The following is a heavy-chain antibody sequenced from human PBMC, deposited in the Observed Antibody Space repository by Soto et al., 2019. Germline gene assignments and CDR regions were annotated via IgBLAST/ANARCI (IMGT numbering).Heavy chain of an antibody. CDR1: GFTFSSYS. J-gene: IGHJ3*02. D-gene: IGHD2-8*02. CDR2: ISSSSSYI. CDR3: AWWGDWDDAFDI. V-gene: IGHV3-21*01. Sequence: EVQLVESGGGLVKPGGSLRLSCAASGFTFSSYSMNWVRQAPGKGLEWVSSISSSSSYIYYADSVKGRFTISRDNAKNSLYLQMNSLRAEDTGVYYCAWWGDWDDAFDIWGQGTMVTVSS.